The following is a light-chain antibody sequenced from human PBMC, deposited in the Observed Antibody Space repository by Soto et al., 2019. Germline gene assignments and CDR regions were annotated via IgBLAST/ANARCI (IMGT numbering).Light chain of an antibody. CDR2: EVS. CDR1: SSYIGGYNY. CDR3: SSYAGRNNVV. J-gene: IGLJ2*01. V-gene: IGLV2-8*01. Sequence: QSALTQPPSASGSPGQSVTISCTGTSSYIGGYNYVSWYQQHPGKAPKLMIYEVSKRPSGVPDRFSGSKSGNTASLTVSGLEAEDEADYYCSSYAGRNNVVFGGGTKVTVL.